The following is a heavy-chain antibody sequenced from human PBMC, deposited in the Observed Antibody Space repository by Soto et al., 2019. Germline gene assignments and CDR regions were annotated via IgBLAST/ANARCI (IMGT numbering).Heavy chain of an antibody. V-gene: IGHV5-51*01. CDR2: IYPGDSDT. Sequence: GESLKISCKGSGYSFTSYWIGWVRQMPGKGLEWMGIIYPGDSDTRYSPSFQGQVNISADKSISTAYLQWSSLKASDTAMYYCARLRRSSSWYNYYYYGMDVWGQGTTVTVSS. CDR1: GYSFTSYW. D-gene: IGHD6-13*01. J-gene: IGHJ6*02. CDR3: ARLRRSSSWYNYYYYGMDV.